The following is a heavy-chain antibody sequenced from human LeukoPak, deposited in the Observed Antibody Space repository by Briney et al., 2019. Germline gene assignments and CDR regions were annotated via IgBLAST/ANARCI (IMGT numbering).Heavy chain of an antibody. J-gene: IGHJ5*02. CDR1: GGTFSSYA. CDR2: IIPILGIA. Sequence: ASVEVSCKASGGTFSSYAISWVRQAPGQGLEWMGRIIPILGIANYAQKFQDRVTNTADKSTSTAYMELSSLRPKDTAVEYGAADYGGNPFGAGVGPYNWFDPWGQGTLVTVSS. CDR3: AADYGGNPFGAGVGPYNWFDP. D-gene: IGHD4-23*01. V-gene: IGHV1-69*04.